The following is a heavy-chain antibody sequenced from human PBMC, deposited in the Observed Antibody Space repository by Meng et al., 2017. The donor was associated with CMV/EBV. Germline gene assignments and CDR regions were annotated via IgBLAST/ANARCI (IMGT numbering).Heavy chain of an antibody. CDR3: ARGPTYYYYYGMDV. J-gene: IGHJ6*02. V-gene: IGHV4-34*01. Sequence: SQTPSLLCAVYGGSFSGDYWSWSRQPPGKGLEWIGEINHSGSTNYNPSLKSRVTISVETTKNQFSLKLSSVTAADTAVYYCARGPTYYYYYGMDVWGQGTTVTVSS. CDR1: GGSFSGDY. CDR2: INHSGST.